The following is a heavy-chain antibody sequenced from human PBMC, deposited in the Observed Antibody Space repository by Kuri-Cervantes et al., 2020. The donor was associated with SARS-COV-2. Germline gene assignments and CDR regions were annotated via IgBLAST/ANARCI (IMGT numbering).Heavy chain of an antibody. V-gene: IGHV3-7*01. CDR2: IKEDGNEE. Sequence: GGSLRLSCAASGFTFSNYWMTWVRQAPGKGLEWVANIKEDGNEEYYVDSVKGRFTISRDNAKNLLYLEMNSLRGEDTAVYYCATRGDYNSGFFDNWGQGTLVTVSS. D-gene: IGHD3-10*01. CDR3: ATRGDYNSGFFDN. J-gene: IGHJ4*02. CDR1: GFTFSNYW.